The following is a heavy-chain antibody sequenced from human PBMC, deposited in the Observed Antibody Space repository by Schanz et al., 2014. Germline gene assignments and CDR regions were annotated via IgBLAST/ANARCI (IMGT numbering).Heavy chain of an antibody. CDR3: AKRCSSTSCSHGAFDI. CDR1: GFTVSNNY. D-gene: IGHD2-2*01. Sequence: EVQLLESGGGLIQPGGSLRLSCAASGFTVSNNYMSWVRQAPGKGLECVSIIYSDGSTYYVDSVKGRFTISRDNSKNTLYLQMNSLRDEDTAMYYCAKRCSSTSCSHGAFDIWGQGTMVTVSS. V-gene: IGHV3-53*01. CDR2: IYSDGST. J-gene: IGHJ3*02.